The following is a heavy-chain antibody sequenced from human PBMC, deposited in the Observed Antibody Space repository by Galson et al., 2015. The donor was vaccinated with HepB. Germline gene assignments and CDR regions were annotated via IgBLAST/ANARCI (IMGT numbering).Heavy chain of an antibody. CDR1: GFTLRTYA. CDR2: ISYDGSNE. D-gene: IGHD2-2*01. J-gene: IGHJ6*02. CDR3: ARDLGTSGYCSSSRCYFEYGMDV. V-gene: IGHV3-30-3*01. Sequence: SLRLSCAASGFTLRTYAMHWVRQAPGQGLEWAAVISYDGSNEYYADSVKGRITISRDNSKNTLYLQMNSLRPEDTAVYYCARDLGTSGYCSSSRCYFEYGMDVWGQGTTATVSS.